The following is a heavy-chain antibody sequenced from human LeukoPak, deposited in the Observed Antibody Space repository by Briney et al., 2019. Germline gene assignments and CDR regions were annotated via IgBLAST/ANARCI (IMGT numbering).Heavy chain of an antibody. CDR3: ARDPVFGGWELEGTDAFDI. D-gene: IGHD1-26*01. CDR1: GFTFSSYA. Sequence: GGSLRLSCAASGFTFSSYAMHWVRQAPGKGLEYVSAISSNGGSTYYANSVKGRFTISRDNSKNTLYLQMGSLRAEDMAVYYCARDPVFGGWELEGTDAFDIWGQGTMVTVSS. V-gene: IGHV3-64*01. J-gene: IGHJ3*02. CDR2: ISSNGGST.